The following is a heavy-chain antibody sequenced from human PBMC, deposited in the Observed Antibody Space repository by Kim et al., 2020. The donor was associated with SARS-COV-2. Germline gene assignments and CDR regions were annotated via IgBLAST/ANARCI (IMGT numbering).Heavy chain of an antibody. V-gene: IGHV3-21*04. CDR2: ISSSSSYI. D-gene: IGHD3-10*01. Sequence: GGSLRLSCAASGFTFSSYSMNWVRQAPGKGLEWVSSISSSSSYIYYADSVKGRFTISRDNAKNSLYLQMNSLRTEDTAVYYCARSPPGLLWFGEGWFDPWGQGSMVTVSS. CDR1: GFTFSSYS. J-gene: IGHJ5*02. CDR3: ARSPPGLLWFGEGWFDP.